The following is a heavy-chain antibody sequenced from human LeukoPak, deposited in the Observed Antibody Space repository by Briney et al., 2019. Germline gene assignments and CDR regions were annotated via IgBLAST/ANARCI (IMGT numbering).Heavy chain of an antibody. CDR2: IKSKTDGGTT. D-gene: IGHD3-3*01. CDR1: GFTFSNAW. Sequence: PGGSLRLSCAASGFTFSNAWMSWVRQAPGKGLEWVGRIKSKTDGGTTDYAAPVKGRFTISRDDSKNTLYLQMNSLKTEDTAVYYCTTERVLYYDFWSGYYPIDYWGQGTLVTVSS. J-gene: IGHJ4*02. CDR3: TTERVLYYDFWSGYYPIDY. V-gene: IGHV3-15*01.